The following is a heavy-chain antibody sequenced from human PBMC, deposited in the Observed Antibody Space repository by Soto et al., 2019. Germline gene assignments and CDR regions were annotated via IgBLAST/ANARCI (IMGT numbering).Heavy chain of an antibody. CDR2: IIPIFGTA. Sequence: SVKVSCKASGGTFSSYAISWVRHAPGQELEWMGGIIPIFGTANYAQKFQGRVTITADESTSTAYMELSSLRSEDTAVYYCAMLGCYYYTSAPPYFQHWGQGTLVTVSS. J-gene: IGHJ1*01. CDR1: GGTFSSYA. CDR3: AMLGCYYYTSAPPYFQH. V-gene: IGHV1-69*13. D-gene: IGHD3-22*01.